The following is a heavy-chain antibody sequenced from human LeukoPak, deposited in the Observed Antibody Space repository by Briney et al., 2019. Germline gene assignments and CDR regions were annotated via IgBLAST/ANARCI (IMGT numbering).Heavy chain of an antibody. CDR1: GGTFSSYA. CDR2: IIPIFGTA. J-gene: IGHJ6*03. D-gene: IGHD3-9*01. Sequence: SVKVSCKASGGTFSSYAISWVRQAPGQGLEWMGGIIPIFGTANYAQKFQGRVTITTDESTSTAYMELSSLRSEDTAVYYRARGILTGYYSPTYYYYYYYMDVWGKGTTVTVSS. V-gene: IGHV1-69*05. CDR3: ARGILTGYYSPTYYYYYYYMDV.